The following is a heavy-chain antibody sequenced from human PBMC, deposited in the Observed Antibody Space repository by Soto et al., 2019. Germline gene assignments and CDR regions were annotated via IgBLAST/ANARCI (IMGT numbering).Heavy chain of an antibody. V-gene: IGHV1-69*08. CDR1: GGTFSSYT. Sequence: QVQLVQSGAEVKKPGSSVKVSCKASGGTFSSYTISWVRQAPGQGLEWMGRIIPILGIANYAQKFQGRVTIXXDKSTSTAYMELSSLRSEDTAVYYCARDGGGSYLRWGQGTLVTVSS. D-gene: IGHD1-26*01. CDR2: IIPILGIA. CDR3: ARDGGGSYLR. J-gene: IGHJ4*02.